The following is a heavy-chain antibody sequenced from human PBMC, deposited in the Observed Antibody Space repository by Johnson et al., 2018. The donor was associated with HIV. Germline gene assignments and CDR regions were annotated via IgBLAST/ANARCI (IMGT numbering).Heavy chain of an antibody. J-gene: IGHJ3*02. CDR2: ISGSGGST. D-gene: IGHD6-13*01. CDR1: GFTFSSYA. V-gene: IGHV3-23*04. Sequence: VQLVESGGGLVQPGGSLRLSCAASGFTFSSYAMSWVRQAPGTGLEWVSAISGSGGSTYYADSVKGRFTISRDNSKNTLYLQMNSLRVEDTAVYYCAKVAVATAAGGVALDIWGPGTMVTVS. CDR3: AKVAVATAAGGVALDI.